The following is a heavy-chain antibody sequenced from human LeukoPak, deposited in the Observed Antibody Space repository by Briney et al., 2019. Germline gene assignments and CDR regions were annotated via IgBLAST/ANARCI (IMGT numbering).Heavy chain of an antibody. CDR3: ARLRNVLLWFGEFSRAFDI. J-gene: IGHJ3*02. CDR2: INHSGST. V-gene: IGHV4-34*01. D-gene: IGHD3-10*01. Sequence: SETLSLTCAVYGRSFSGYYWSWIRQPPGKGLEWIGEINHSGSTNYNPSLKSRVTISVDTSKNQFSLKLSSVTAADTAVYYCARLRNVLLWFGEFSRAFDIWGQGTMVTVSS. CDR1: GRSFSGYY.